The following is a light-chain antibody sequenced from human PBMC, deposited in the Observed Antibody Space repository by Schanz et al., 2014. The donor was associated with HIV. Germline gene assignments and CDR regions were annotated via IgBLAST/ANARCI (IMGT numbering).Light chain of an antibody. CDR1: SGDIGPYDY. Sequence: QSVLTQPASMSGSPGQSITISCTGTSGDIGPYDYVSWYQQHPGQAPKLLIYDVTDRPSGISNRFSGSKSGYTASLTISGLRAEDEADYYCTSLTAAATYVFGAGTKLTVL. V-gene: IGLV2-14*03. CDR3: TSLTAAATYV. J-gene: IGLJ1*01. CDR2: DVT.